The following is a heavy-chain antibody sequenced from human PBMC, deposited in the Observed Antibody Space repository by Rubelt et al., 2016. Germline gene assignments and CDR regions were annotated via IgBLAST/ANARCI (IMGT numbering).Heavy chain of an antibody. J-gene: IGHJ3*02. CDR3: ARDRTWLVPGLDAFDI. D-gene: IGHD6-19*01. CDR1: GYTFTSYG. CDR2: SSAYNGNT. V-gene: IGHV1-18*01. Sequence: QVQLVQSGAEVKKPGASVKVSCKASGYTFTSYGISWVRQAPGQGLEWMGWSSAYNGNTNYAQKRQGRVTMTTDTSTSPAYMELRSLRSDDTAVYYCARDRTWLVPGLDAFDIWGQGTMVTVSS.